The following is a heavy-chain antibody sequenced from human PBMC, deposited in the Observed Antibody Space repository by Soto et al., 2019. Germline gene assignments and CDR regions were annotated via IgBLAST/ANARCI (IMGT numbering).Heavy chain of an antibody. D-gene: IGHD1-1*01. CDR2: IYYSGST. J-gene: IGHJ4*02. V-gene: IGHV4-59*08. CDR1: GGSISSYY. Sequence: QVQLQESGPGLVKPSETLSLTCTVSGGSISSYYWSWIRQPPGKGLEWIGYIYYSGSTNYNPSLTSRVTISVDTSKNHFSLKLSSVTAVDTAVYYCARRYGYSFAYWGQGTLVTVSS. CDR3: ARRYGYSFAY.